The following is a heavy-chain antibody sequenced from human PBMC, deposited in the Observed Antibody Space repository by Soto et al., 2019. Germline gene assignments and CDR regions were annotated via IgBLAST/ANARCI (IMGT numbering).Heavy chain of an antibody. CDR3: ARXSRSSSWYNHYYYGMDV. D-gene: IGHD6-13*01. Sequence: ASVKVSCKASGGTFSRYAISWVRQAPGQGLEWMGGIIPIFGTANYAQKFQGRVTITADESTSTAYMELSSLRSEDTAVYYCARXSRSSSWYNHYYYGMDVWGQGTTVTVSS. CDR2: IIPIFGTA. J-gene: IGHJ6*02. V-gene: IGHV1-69*13. CDR1: GGTFSRYA.